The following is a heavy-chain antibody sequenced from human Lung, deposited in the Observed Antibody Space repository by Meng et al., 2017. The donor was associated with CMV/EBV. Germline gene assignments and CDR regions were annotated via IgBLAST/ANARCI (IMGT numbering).Heavy chain of an antibody. J-gene: IGHJ5*02. Sequence: ASVKVSCKAFGYRFSTYDINWVRQAPGQGLEWVGWMNPHTGETGYPQKFQGRVTITRDTSINTAYMELRRLRSDDTGVYYCARGLGKGCSSIGCSVGKSYWFDPWG. CDR2: MNPHTGET. CDR1: GYRFSTYD. CDR3: ARGLGKGCSSIGCSVGKSYWFDP. D-gene: IGHD2-2*01. V-gene: IGHV1-8*01.